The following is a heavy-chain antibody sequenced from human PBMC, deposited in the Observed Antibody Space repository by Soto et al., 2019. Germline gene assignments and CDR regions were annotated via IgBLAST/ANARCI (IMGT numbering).Heavy chain of an antibody. CDR3: TRARLLWFGELLNPDAFDI. J-gene: IGHJ3*02. D-gene: IGHD3-10*01. Sequence: PGGSLRLSCAASGFTFSSYSMNWVRQAPGKGLEWVSSISSSSSYIYYADSVKGRFTISRDNAKNSLYLQMISLRAEDTAVYYCTRARLLWFGELLNPDAFDIWGQGTMVTVSS. V-gene: IGHV3-21*01. CDR2: ISSSSSYI. CDR1: GFTFSSYS.